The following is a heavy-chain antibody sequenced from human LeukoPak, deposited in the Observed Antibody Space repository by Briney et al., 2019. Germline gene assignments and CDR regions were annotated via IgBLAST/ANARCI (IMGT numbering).Heavy chain of an antibody. Sequence: GGSLRLSCAASGFTFRSYAMTWVRQAPGKGLEWVSSLSGRGGSIYYADSVKGRFTISRDNSKNTLYLQMYSLRAEDTAVYYCANDMAEVPGPSDYWGQGTLVTVSS. D-gene: IGHD3-10*01. CDR1: GFTFRSYA. CDR2: LSGRGGSI. V-gene: IGHV3-23*01. J-gene: IGHJ4*02. CDR3: ANDMAEVPGPSDY.